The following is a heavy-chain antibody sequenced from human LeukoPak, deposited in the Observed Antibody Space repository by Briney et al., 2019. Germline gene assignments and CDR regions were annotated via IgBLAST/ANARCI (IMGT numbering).Heavy chain of an antibody. J-gene: IGHJ4*02. CDR1: GGSFSGYY. CDR3: ARIFRVLQFFDKTGVDY. Sequence: PSETLSLTCAVYGGSFSGYYWSWIRQPPGKGLEWIGEINHSGSTNYNPSLKSRVTISVDTSKNQFSLKLSSVTAADTAVYYCARIFRVLQFFDKTGVDYWGQGTLATVSS. D-gene: IGHD3-9*01. V-gene: IGHV4-34*01. CDR2: INHSGST.